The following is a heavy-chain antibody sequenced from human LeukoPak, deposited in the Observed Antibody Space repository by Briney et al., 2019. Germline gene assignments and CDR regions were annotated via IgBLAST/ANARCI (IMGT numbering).Heavy chain of an antibody. Sequence: ASVKVSCKASGYTFTSYDINWVRQATGQGLEWMGWMNPNSGNTGYAQKFQGRVTMTRNTSISTAYMELSSLRSEDTAVYYCARMRDCSGGSCYSGVLDAFGIWGQGTMVTISS. J-gene: IGHJ3*02. CDR2: MNPNSGNT. CDR1: GYTFTSYD. D-gene: IGHD2-15*01. CDR3: ARMRDCSGGSCYSGVLDAFGI. V-gene: IGHV1-8*01.